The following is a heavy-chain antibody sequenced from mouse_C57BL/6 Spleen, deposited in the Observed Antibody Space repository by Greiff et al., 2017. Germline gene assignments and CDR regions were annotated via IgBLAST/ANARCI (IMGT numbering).Heavy chain of an antibody. D-gene: IGHD2-5*01. Sequence: EVKLMESGPGLAKPSQTLSLTCSVTGYSITSDYWNWIRKFPGNKLEYMGYISYSGSTYSNPSLKSRISITRDTSKNQYYLQLNSVTTEDTATYYCASAYYSNYDWYFDVWGTGTTVTVSS. V-gene: IGHV3-8*01. CDR3: ASAYYSNYDWYFDV. CDR2: ISYSGST. CDR1: GYSITSDY. J-gene: IGHJ1*03.